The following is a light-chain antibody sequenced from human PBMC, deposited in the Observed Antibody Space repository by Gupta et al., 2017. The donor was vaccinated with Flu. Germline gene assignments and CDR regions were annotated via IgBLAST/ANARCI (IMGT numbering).Light chain of an antibody. CDR3: LHDYNYPLT. CDR2: NVS. Sequence: QMNDTGSSLSASVRDRVTITCRASQDIRNTLGWYQQKPGKAPKLLMYNVSTLQSGVPSRFSGSGSGTDFTLTISSLQPEDLATYYCLHDYNYPLTFGGGTKVEIK. V-gene: IGKV1-6*01. CDR1: QDIRNT. J-gene: IGKJ4*01.